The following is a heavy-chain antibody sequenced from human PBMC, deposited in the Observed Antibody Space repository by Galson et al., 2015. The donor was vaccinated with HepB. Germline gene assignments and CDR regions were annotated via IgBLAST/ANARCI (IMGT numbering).Heavy chain of an antibody. CDR1: GFTFSSYA. J-gene: IGHJ4*02. Sequence: SLRLSCAASGFTFSSYAITWVRQAPGKGLEWVSGISGSGGSTYYADSVKGRFTISRDNSKNTLYLQMNSLRAEDTAVYFCAKGEYDSSGYTYYFDYWGQGTLVTVSS. V-gene: IGHV3-23*01. CDR3: AKGEYDSSGYTYYFDY. CDR2: ISGSGGST. D-gene: IGHD3-22*01.